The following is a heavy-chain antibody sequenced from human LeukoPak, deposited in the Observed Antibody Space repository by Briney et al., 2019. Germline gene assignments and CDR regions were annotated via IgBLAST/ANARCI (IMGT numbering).Heavy chain of an antibody. D-gene: IGHD2-2*01. J-gene: IGHJ4*02. CDR1: GFTFSSYA. Sequence: GGSLRLSCAASGFTFSSYAMSWVRQAPGKGLEGVSAISCRGGSTYYADSVKGRFTISRDNSKNTMYLQMNSLRAEDTAVYYCAKIKDIVVVPAPYDYWGQGTLVTVSS. V-gene: IGHV3-23*01. CDR2: ISCRGGST. CDR3: AKIKDIVVVPAPYDY.